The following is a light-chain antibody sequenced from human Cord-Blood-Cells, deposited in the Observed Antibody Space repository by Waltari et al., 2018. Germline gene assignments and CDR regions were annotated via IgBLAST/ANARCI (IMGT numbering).Light chain of an antibody. CDR2: DVS. Sequence: QSALTQPASVSGSPGQSITISCPGTCSDVGGYNYVSWYQQHPGKAPKLMIYDVSNRPSGVSNRFSGSKSGNPASLTISGLQAEDEADYYCSSYTSSSTWVFGGGTKLTVL. J-gene: IGLJ3*02. CDR1: CSDVGGYNY. V-gene: IGLV2-14*03. CDR3: SSYTSSSTWV.